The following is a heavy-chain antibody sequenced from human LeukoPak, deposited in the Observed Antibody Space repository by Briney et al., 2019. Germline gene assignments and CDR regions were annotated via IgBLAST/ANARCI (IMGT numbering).Heavy chain of an antibody. CDR3: ARRYSSSSFNWFDP. V-gene: IGHV4-34*01. D-gene: IGHD6-6*01. CDR2: INHSGST. Sequence: SETLSLICAVYGGSFSGYYWSWIRQPPGKGLEWIGEINHSGSTNYNPSLKSRVTISVDTSKNQFSLKLSSVTAADTAVYYCARRYSSSSFNWFDPWGQGTLVTVSS. J-gene: IGHJ5*02. CDR1: GGSFSGYY.